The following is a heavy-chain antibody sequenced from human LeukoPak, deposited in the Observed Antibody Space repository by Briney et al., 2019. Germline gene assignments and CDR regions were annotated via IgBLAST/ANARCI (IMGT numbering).Heavy chain of an antibody. CDR2: ISGSDINT. Sequence: PGGSLRLSCAASGFTFINSAMSWVRQAPGKGLEWVSYISGSDINTHYADSVKGRFTLSRDNSKNFLYLRMNSLSGEDTAIYYCATGGVGRGYLDDRGMDQWGQGTLVTVSS. J-gene: IGHJ4*02. V-gene: IGHV3-23*01. D-gene: IGHD3-10*01. CDR3: ATGGVGRGYLDDRGMDQ. CDR1: GFTFINSA.